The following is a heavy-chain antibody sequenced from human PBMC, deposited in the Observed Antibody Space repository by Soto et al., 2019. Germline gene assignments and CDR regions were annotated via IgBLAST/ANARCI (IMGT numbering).Heavy chain of an antibody. D-gene: IGHD4-17*01. J-gene: IGHJ2*01. V-gene: IGHV1-69*08. Sequence: QDQLVQSGAEVKKPGSSVKVSCKAFGGPFSSHTFSWVRQAPGQGLEWMGRISPALGTTTYAQKFQGRVTITAYESVSTVYMELNSLRTEDTAAYFCARPAFGDYWYFDRWGRGPLVTVSS. CDR2: ISPALGTT. CDR1: GGPFSSHT. CDR3: ARPAFGDYWYFDR.